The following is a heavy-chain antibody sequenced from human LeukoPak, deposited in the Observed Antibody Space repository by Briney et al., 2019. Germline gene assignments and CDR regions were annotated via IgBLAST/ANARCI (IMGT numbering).Heavy chain of an antibody. CDR3: VRDVDI. Sequence: GGSLRLSCAASGFTLSSYNMKWVRQAPGKGLEWVSSISYRSSDIEYADSVKGRFTISRDNAKNSVYLQMNGLTVEDTAVYYCVRDVDIWGQGTLVTVSS. CDR1: GFTLSSYN. D-gene: IGHD5-24*01. J-gene: IGHJ4*02. V-gene: IGHV3-21*01. CDR2: ISYRSSDI.